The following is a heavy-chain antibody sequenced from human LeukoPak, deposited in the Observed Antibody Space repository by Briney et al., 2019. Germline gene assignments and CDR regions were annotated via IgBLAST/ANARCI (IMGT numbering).Heavy chain of an antibody. J-gene: IGHJ3*02. CDR3: ANSLSARNRCDAFDI. Sequence: GGSLRLSCVASGFSFSNYPMSWVRPAPGKGVEWVSSLSGSGGVTYYADSVKGRFTISRDNSKNTLYPHMNSLRAEDTAVYYCANSLSARNRCDAFDIWGQGTMVTVSS. V-gene: IGHV3-23*01. CDR2: LSGSGGVT. CDR1: GFSFSNYP. D-gene: IGHD1-14*01.